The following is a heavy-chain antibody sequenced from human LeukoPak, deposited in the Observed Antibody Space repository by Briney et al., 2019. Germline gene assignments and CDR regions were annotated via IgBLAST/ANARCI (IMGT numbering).Heavy chain of an antibody. V-gene: IGHV4-34*01. J-gene: IGHJ5*02. CDR1: GGSISSYY. Sequence: SETLSLTCTVSGGSISSYYWSWIRQPPGKGLEWIGEINHSGSTNYNPSLKSRVTISVDTSKNQFSLKLSSVTAADTAVYYCARRPTYYYGSGSYYNWFDPWGQGTLVTVSS. D-gene: IGHD3-10*01. CDR3: ARRPTYYYGSGSYYNWFDP. CDR2: INHSGST.